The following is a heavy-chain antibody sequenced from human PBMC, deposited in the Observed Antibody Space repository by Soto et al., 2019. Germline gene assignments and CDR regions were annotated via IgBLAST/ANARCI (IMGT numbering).Heavy chain of an antibody. J-gene: IGHJ5*02. CDR1: GFTFSSYA. CDR2: ISGSGGST. D-gene: IGHD3-22*01. V-gene: IGHV3-23*01. Sequence: EVQLLESGGGLVQPGGSLRLSCAASGFTFSSYAMSWVRQAPGKGLEWVSAISGSGGSTYYADSVKGRFTISRDNSKNTLYLQMNSLRAEDTAVYYCAKAARDYDSKLNWFDPWGQGTLVTVSS. CDR3: AKAARDYDSKLNWFDP.